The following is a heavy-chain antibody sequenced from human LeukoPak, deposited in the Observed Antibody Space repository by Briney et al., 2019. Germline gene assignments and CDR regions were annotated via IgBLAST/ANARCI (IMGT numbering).Heavy chain of an antibody. CDR1: GGSISSHY. D-gene: IGHD1-7*01. CDR2: IYYSGTT. Sequence: SETLSLTCTVSGGSISSHYWSWIRQPPGKGLEWIGYIYYSGTTTYNPSLKSRVIISVDTSKNQFSLKLTSVTTADTAVYHCARVGGRPGTTDYYYYYYMDVWGKGTTVTVSS. CDR3: ARVGGRPGTTDYYYYYYMDV. V-gene: IGHV4-59*11. J-gene: IGHJ6*03.